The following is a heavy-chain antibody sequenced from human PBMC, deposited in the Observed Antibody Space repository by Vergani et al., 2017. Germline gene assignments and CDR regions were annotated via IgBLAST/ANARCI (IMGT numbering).Heavy chain of an antibody. CDR2: ISYDGSNK. V-gene: IGHV3-30-3*01. J-gene: IGHJ6*03. CDR1: GFTFSSYA. CDR3: ARDGDHDYGDYAIFYYMDV. D-gene: IGHD4-17*01. Sequence: QVQLVESGGGVVQPGRSLRLSCAASGFTFSSYAMHWVRQAPGKGLEWVAVISYDGSNKYYADSVKGRFTISRDNSKNTLYLQMNSLRAEDTAVYYCARDGDHDYGDYAIFYYMDVWGKGTTVTVSS.